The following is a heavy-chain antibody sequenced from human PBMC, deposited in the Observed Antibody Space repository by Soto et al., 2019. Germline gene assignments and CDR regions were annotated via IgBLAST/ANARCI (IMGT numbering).Heavy chain of an antibody. CDR2: IYPGDSDT. J-gene: IGHJ4*02. D-gene: IGHD3-22*01. CDR1: GYSFTSYW. Sequence: GESLKISRKGSGYSFTSYWIGWLRQMPGKGLEWMGIIYPGDSDTRYSPSFQGQVTISAGEPISTAYLQWSSLKASDTAMYYCASFRNDSRGYYSGFDYWGQETLVTISS. V-gene: IGHV5-51*01. CDR3: ASFRNDSRGYYSGFDY.